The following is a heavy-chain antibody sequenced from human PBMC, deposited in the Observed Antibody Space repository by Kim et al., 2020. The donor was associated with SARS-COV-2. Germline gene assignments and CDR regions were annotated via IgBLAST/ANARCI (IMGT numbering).Heavy chain of an antibody. CDR1: GYTFTSYG. V-gene: IGHV1-18*01. Sequence: ASVKVSCKASGYTFTSYGISWVRQAPGQGLEWMGWISAYNGNTNYAQKLQGRVTMTTDTSTSTAYMELRSLRSDDTAVYYCARERRDIWYYGSGSGAFDIWGQGTMVTVSS. CDR3: ARERRDIWYYGSGSGAFDI. CDR2: ISAYNGNT. J-gene: IGHJ3*02. D-gene: IGHD3-10*01.